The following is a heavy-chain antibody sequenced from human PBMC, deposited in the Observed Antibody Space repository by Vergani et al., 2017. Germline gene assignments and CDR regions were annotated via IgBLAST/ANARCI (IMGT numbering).Heavy chain of an antibody. V-gene: IGHV1-69*01. CDR2: IIPIFGTA. CDR3: AREGVNERLHCSRTSCYFDY. CDR1: GGTFSSYA. J-gene: IGHJ4*02. Sequence: QVQLVQSGAEVKKPGSSVKVSCKASGGTFSSYAISWVRQAPGQGLEWMGGIIPIFGTANYAQKFQGRVTITGDDSTSTDYMELSSLRSEDTAVYYCAREGVNERLHCSRTSCYFDYWGQGTLVTVSS. D-gene: IGHD2-2*01.